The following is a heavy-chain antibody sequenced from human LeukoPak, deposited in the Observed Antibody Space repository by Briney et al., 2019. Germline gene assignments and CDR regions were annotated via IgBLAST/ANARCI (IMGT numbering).Heavy chain of an antibody. Sequence: GGSLRLSCAASGFTFSSYSVNWVRQAPGKGLEWVSSISSSSSSYIYYADSVKGRFTISRDNAKNSLYLQMNGLRAEDTAVYYCARETWQQLYDYWGQGTLVTVSS. CDR3: ARETWQQLYDY. CDR1: GFTFSSYS. J-gene: IGHJ4*02. CDR2: ISSSSSSYI. D-gene: IGHD6-13*01. V-gene: IGHV3-21*01.